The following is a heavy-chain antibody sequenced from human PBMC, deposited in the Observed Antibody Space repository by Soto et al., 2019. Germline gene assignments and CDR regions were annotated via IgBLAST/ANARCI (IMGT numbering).Heavy chain of an antibody. CDR2: INHSGST. CDR1: GGSFSGYY. J-gene: IGHJ3*02. D-gene: IGHD2-15*01. CDR3: AQGRGAFDI. Sequence: SETLSLTCAVYGGSFSGYYWSWIRQPPGKGLEWIGEINHSGSTNYNPSLKSRVTISVDKSKNQFSLKLSSVTAADTAVYYCAQGRGAFDIWGQGTMVTVSS. V-gene: IGHV4-34*01.